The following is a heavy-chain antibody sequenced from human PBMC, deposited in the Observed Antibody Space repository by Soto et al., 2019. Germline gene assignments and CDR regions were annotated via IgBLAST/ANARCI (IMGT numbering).Heavy chain of an antibody. J-gene: IGHJ6*02. Sequence: TSETLSLTCTVSGGSITSGNYYWSCIRQHPGKGLEWIGYIYYSGSTYYNPSLKSRVAISIDTSKNHFSLRLSSVTAADTAVYYCVREGVYCSSTSCYPFWGQGTTVTVS. CDR1: GGSITSGNYY. CDR3: VREGVYCSSTSCYPF. CDR2: IYYSGST. V-gene: IGHV4-31*03. D-gene: IGHD2-2*01.